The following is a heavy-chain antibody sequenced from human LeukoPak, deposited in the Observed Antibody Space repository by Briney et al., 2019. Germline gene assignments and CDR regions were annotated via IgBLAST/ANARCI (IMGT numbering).Heavy chain of an antibody. CDR1: GFTFSSYG. J-gene: IGHJ6*03. CDR2: IRYDGSNK. V-gene: IGHV3-30*02. D-gene: IGHD1-26*01. Sequence: PGGSLRLSYAASGFTFSSYGMHWVRQAPGKGLEWVAFIRYDGSNKYYADSVKGRFTISRDNSKNTLYLQMNSLRAEDTAVYYCAKAMASSNYHYYMDVWGKGTTVTVSS. CDR3: AKAMASSNYHYYMDV.